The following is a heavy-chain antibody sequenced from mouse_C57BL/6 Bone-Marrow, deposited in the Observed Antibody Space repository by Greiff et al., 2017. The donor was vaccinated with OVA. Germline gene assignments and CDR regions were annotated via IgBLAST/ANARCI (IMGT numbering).Heavy chain of an antibody. CDR3: TTSGYYVDY. Sequence: VQLQQSGAELVRPGASVKLSCTASGFNIKDDYMHWVKQRPEQGLEWIGWIDPENGDTEYASKFQGKATITADTSSNTAYLQLSSLTSEDTAVYDCTTSGYYVDYWGQGTTLTVSS. J-gene: IGHJ2*01. CDR2: IDPENGDT. CDR1: GFNIKDDY. D-gene: IGHD2-2*01. V-gene: IGHV14-4*01.